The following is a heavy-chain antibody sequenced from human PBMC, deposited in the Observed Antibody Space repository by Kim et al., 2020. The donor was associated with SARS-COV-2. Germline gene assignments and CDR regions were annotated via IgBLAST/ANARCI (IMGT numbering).Heavy chain of an antibody. Sequence: YYAASVEGRFTVPRDNSKNTLYLEMNSLRGDDTAVYFCAKGTGNFDYYFDYWGQGTLVTVSS. J-gene: IGHJ4*02. CDR3: AKGTGNFDYYFDY. V-gene: IGHV3-23*01. D-gene: IGHD1-1*01.